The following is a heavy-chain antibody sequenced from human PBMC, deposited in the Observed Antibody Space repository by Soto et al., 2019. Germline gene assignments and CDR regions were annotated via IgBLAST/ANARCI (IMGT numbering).Heavy chain of an antibody. CDR1: GGSVSNKTYY. CDR3: ARTTAVPNTLRSRYFFDY. D-gene: IGHD4-17*01. V-gene: IGHV4-61*01. CDR2: VCYSGTT. Sequence: LSLTCSVSGGSVSNKTYYWSWIRQPPGKRLEWIGYVCYSGTTNYNPSLKSRVTISVDLSKNQFSLRLSSVTTADTALYYCARTTAVPNTLRSRYFFDYWGQGTLVTVSS. J-gene: IGHJ4*02.